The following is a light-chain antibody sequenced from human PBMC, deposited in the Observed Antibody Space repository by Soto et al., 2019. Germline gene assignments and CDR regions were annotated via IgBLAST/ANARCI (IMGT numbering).Light chain of an antibody. CDR3: PQSYTPPIP. CDR2: GAS. Sequence: IGVTQSPATVSLSPGETATLSCRASQSVRSNLAWYQQKPGHAPRLLIYGASTRATGIPARFSGSGSGTDFTLTISSLQPEDFPPYFCPQSYTPPIPFGQGTRL. V-gene: IGKV3-15*01. J-gene: IGKJ5*01. CDR1: QSVRSN.